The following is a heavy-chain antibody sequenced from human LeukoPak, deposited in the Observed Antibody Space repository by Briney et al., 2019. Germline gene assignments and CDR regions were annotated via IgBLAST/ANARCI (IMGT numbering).Heavy chain of an antibody. CDR3: ARGSPPRGVAARPRYGMDV. CDR2: INHSGST. V-gene: IGHV4-34*01. D-gene: IGHD6-6*01. CDR1: GGSFSGYY. Sequence: KPSETPSLTCAVYGGSFSGYYWSWIRQPPGKGLERIGEINHSGSTNYNQSLKSRVTISVDTSKNQFSLKLSSVTAADTAVYYCARGSPPRGVAARPRYGMDVWGQGTTVTVSS. J-gene: IGHJ6*02.